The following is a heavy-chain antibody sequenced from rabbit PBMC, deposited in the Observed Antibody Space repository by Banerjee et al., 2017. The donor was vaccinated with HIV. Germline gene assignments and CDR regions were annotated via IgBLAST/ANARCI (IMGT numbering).Heavy chain of an antibody. Sequence: QSLEESGGDLVKPGASLTLTCTASGFDFSSNAMCWVRQAPGKGLEWIACIYNGDGSTYYASWVNGRFTISKTSSTTVTLQMTSLTAADTATYFCARAAYGYIGAFDPWGQGTLVTVS. CDR3: ARAAYGYIGAFDP. J-gene: IGHJ2*01. D-gene: IGHD6-1*01. CDR1: GFDFSSNA. V-gene: IGHV1S40*01. CDR2: IYNGDGST.